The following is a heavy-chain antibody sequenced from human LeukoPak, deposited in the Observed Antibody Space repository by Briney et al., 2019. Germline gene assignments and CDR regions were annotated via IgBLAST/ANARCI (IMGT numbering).Heavy chain of an antibody. CDR1: GFTFSSYA. Sequence: GGSLRLSCAASGFTFSSYAMHWVRQPPGKGLEYGSAISSNWGSTYYASSVKRRFTISRDNSKNSLYLQMGSLRAEDMAVYYCARVTAGTPSASDMCGQPTMVTV. CDR2: ISSNWGST. CDR3: ARVTAGTPSASDM. J-gene: IGHJ3*02. V-gene: IGHV3-64*01. D-gene: IGHD6-13*01.